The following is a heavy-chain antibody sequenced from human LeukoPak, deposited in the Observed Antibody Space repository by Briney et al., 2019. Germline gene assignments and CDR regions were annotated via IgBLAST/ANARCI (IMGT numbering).Heavy chain of an antibody. CDR3: ARAQAYSGRIFDY. V-gene: IGHV6-1*01. CDR1: GDSVSSNSAA. D-gene: IGHD1-26*01. J-gene: IGHJ4*02. CDR2: TYYRSKWYN. Sequence: SQTLSLTCAISGDSVSSNSAAWNWIRQSPSRGLEWLGRTYYRSKWYNEYAVSVKSRITINPDTSKNQFSLQLNSVTPEDTALFYCARAQAYSGRIFDYWGQGTLVTVSS.